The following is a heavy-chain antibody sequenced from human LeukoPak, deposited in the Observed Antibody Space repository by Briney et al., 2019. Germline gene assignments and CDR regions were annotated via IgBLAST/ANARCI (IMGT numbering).Heavy chain of an antibody. CDR2: MNPNSGNT. V-gene: IGHV1-8*01. J-gene: IGHJ4*02. CDR3: ARIGAHYYDSSGSPTFDY. D-gene: IGHD3-22*01. CDR1: GYTFTSYD. Sequence: ASVRVSCKASGYTFTSYDINWVRQATGQGLEWKGWMNPNSGNTGYAQKFQGRVTMTRNTSISTAYMELSSLRSEDTAVYYCARIGAHYYDSSGSPTFDYWGQGTLVTVSS.